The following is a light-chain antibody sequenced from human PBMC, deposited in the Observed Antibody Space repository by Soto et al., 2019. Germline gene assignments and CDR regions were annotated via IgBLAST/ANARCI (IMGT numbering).Light chain of an antibody. CDR3: QSYDTSLSAVI. CDR1: SSNIGAGYD. J-gene: IGLJ2*01. CDR2: GNS. V-gene: IGLV1-40*01. Sequence: QSVLTQPPSVSGAPGQRVTISCTGSSSNIGAGYDVHWYQHLPGTVPKLLIYGNSVRPSGVPDRCSGSKSGTSASLAITGLQAEDEADYYCQSYDTSLSAVIFGGGTKLTVL.